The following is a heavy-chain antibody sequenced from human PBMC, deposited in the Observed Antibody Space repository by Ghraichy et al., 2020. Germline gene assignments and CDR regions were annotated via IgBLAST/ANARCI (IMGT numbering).Heavy chain of an antibody. CDR3: ARVAVARSIDY. J-gene: IGHJ4*02. CDR2: ISSSSSTI. V-gene: IGHV3-48*01. Sequence: GSLRLSCAASGFTFSSYSMNWVRQAPGKGLEWVSYISSSSSTIYYADSVKGRFTISRDNAKNSLFLQMNSLRAEDTAVYYCARVAVARSIDYWGQGTLVTVSS. D-gene: IGHD6-19*01. CDR1: GFTFSSYS.